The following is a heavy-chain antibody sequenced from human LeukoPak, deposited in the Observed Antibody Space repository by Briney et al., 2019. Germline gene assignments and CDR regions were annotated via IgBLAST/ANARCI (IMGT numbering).Heavy chain of an antibody. CDR1: GGTFSSYA. D-gene: IGHD3-16*02. V-gene: IGHV1-69*04. J-gene: IGHJ4*02. CDR3: AREDVWGSYRRLFDY. CDR2: IIPIFGIA. Sequence: EASVKVSCKASGGTFSSYAISWVRQAPGQGLEWMGRIIPIFGIANYAQKFQGRVTITADKSTSTAYMELSSLRSEDTAVYYCAREDVWGSYRRLFDYWGQGTLVTVSS.